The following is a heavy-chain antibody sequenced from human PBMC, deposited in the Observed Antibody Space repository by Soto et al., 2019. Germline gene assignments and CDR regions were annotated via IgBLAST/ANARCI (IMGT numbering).Heavy chain of an antibody. CDR3: ARPGNYGSGSYLYYLDY. CDR1: GGSISSSSYY. D-gene: IGHD3-10*01. J-gene: IGHJ4*02. CDR2: IYYSGST. Sequence: QLQLQESGPGLVKPSETLSLTCTVSGGSISSSSYYWGWIRQPPGKGLEWIGSIYYSGSTYYNQSLKSRVTISVETSKNQSSLKLRSVTAADTAEYYCARPGNYGSGSYLYYLDYWGQGTLVTVSS. V-gene: IGHV4-39*01.